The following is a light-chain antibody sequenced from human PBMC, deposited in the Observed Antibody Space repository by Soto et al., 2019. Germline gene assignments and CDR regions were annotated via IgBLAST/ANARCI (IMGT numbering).Light chain of an antibody. Sequence: DIQMTQSPSTLSGSVEDRVTITCRASQTISSRLAWYQQKPGKAPKLLIYKASTLKSGVPSRFSGSGSGTEITLTISGLQPDDFAIYYCQQYDNWPSVTFGGGTKVDIK. CDR1: QTISSR. CDR3: QQYDNWPSVT. CDR2: KAS. J-gene: IGKJ4*01. V-gene: IGKV1-5*03.